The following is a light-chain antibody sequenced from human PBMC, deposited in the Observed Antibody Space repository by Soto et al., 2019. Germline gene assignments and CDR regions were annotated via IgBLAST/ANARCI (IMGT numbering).Light chain of an antibody. CDR1: QGIGTY. Sequence: IQLTPSQSSLSASVVDRFTVTCRASQGIGTYLVWYQQKSGKAPTVLIYASSTLQTGVPSRFSGSGSGTDFSLTISSLHPEDVATYYCQQVDSYPRTCGQGNKGDIK. V-gene: IGKV1-9*01. J-gene: IGKJ1*01. CDR2: ASS. CDR3: QQVDSYPRT.